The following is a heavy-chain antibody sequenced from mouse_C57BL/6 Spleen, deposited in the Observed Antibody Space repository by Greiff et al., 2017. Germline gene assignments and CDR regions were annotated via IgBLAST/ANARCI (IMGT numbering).Heavy chain of an antibody. CDR1: GYTFTSYW. V-gene: IGHV1-55*01. CDR2: IYPGSGST. Sequence: VQLQQPGAELVKPGASVKMSCKASGYTFTSYWITWVKQRPGQGLEWIGDIYPGSGSTNYNEKFKSKATLTVDTSSSTAYMQFSSLTTEDSAVYYCEEPERDWFAYWGQGTLVTVSA. J-gene: IGHJ3*01. CDR3: EEPERDWFAY.